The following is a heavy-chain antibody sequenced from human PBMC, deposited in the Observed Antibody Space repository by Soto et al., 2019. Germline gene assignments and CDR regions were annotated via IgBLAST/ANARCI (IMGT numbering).Heavy chain of an antibody. J-gene: IGHJ6*02. CDR3: AKDRREIYDSSVDYYYYGMDV. D-gene: IGHD3-22*01. CDR2: ISGSGGST. V-gene: IGHV3-23*01. CDR1: GFTFSSYA. Sequence: PGGSLRLSCAASGFTFSSYAMSWVRQAPGKGLEWVSAISGSGGSTYYADSVKGRFTISRDNSKNTLYLQMNSLRAEDTAVYYCAKDRREIYDSSVDYYYYGMDVWGQGTTVTVSS.